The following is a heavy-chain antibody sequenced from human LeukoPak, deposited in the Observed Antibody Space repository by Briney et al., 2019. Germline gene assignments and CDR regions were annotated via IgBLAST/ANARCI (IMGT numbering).Heavy chain of an antibody. CDR2: IYYSGST. V-gene: IGHV4-30-4*01. Sequence: TLSHTCTVSGDSISSDNYYWSWIRQPPGKGLEWIGYIYYSGSTYYNPSLKSRVTISVDTSKKQFSLRLSSVTAADTAVYHCARAEPDGWFDPWGQGTLVTVSS. CDR1: GDSISSDNYY. J-gene: IGHJ5*02. D-gene: IGHD1-14*01. CDR3: ARAEPDGWFDP.